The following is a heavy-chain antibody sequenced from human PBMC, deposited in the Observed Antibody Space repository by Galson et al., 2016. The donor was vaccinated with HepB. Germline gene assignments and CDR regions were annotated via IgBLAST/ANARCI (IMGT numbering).Heavy chain of an antibody. Sequence: SLRLSCAASGFPFSSFGMNWVRQAPGQGLEWVGRIRIKSDGATTDYSAPVNGRFSISRDDSKNTLYLQMNGLKTEDTAVYYCTTENWWRFHDWGQGTLVTASS. CDR3: TTENWWRFHD. CDR2: IRIKSDGATT. CDR1: GFPFSSFG. J-gene: IGHJ4*02. V-gene: IGHV3-15*01. D-gene: IGHD2-8*02.